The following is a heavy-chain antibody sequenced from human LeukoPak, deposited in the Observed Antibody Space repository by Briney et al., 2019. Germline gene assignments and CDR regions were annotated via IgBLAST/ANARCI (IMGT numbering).Heavy chain of an antibody. CDR2: ISGCCGTT. Sequence: GGSLRLSCAASGFTFSSHAVSWVRQAPGKGLEWVSAISGCCGTTYYADSVKGRFTISRDNSKNTLYLQMNSLRAEDTAVYYCAKDRLPLIRGIDYWGQGTLVTVSS. CDR3: AKDRLPLIRGIDY. CDR1: GFTFSSHA. V-gene: IGHV3-23*01. D-gene: IGHD3-10*01. J-gene: IGHJ4*02.